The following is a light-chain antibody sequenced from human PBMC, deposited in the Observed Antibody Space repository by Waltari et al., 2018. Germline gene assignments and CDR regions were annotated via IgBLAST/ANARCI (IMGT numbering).Light chain of an antibody. Sequence: DVVMTQSPLFLPVTLGQPASISCRSSQSPVTKDGNIYLNWFQQRPGQSPRLLIYKISNRESGVPEGFSGSGSGTDFTLKISRVEAEDVGVYYCMQGSYWPYTFGQGTKLEIK. CDR1: QSPVTKDGNIY. J-gene: IGKJ2*01. CDR2: KIS. V-gene: IGKV2-30*01. CDR3: MQGSYWPYT.